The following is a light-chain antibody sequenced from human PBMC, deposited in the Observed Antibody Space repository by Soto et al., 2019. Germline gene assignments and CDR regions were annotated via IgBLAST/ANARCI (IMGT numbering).Light chain of an antibody. CDR3: QQYGRSHMYT. Sequence: DIVLTQSPGTLSLSPGEGATLSCRASQSVDRGYLACYQQKPGQAPRLLIVGANTRATGIPDRFSGSESGTHFALGISRLEPEDFAVYYCQQYGRSHMYTCRRGTKVELQ. V-gene: IGKV3-20*01. CDR2: GAN. CDR1: QSVDRGY. J-gene: IGKJ2*01.